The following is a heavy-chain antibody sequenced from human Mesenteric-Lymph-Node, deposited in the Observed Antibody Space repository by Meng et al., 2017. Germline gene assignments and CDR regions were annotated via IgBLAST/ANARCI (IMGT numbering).Heavy chain of an antibody. J-gene: IGHJ4*02. CDR3: ARSPTKVFATSPEAY. D-gene: IGHD2-21*01. CDR1: GFTFSDYP. V-gene: IGHV3-30*01. Sequence: GESLKISCAASGFTFSDYPMHWVRQAPGKGLDWVAVISYHGHDAFYADSVKGRFTISRDNSKNTLYLQMNSLRDEDTAVYYCARSPTKVFATSPEAYWGQGTLVTVSS. CDR2: ISYHGHDA.